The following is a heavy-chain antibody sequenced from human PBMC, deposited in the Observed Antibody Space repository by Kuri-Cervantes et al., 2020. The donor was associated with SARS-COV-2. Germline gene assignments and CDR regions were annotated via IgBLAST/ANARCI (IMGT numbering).Heavy chain of an antibody. J-gene: IGHJ4*02. CDR1: GFTFSGFT. CDR2: IRSKANSYAT. CDR3: TRHPTYFDY. Sequence: GGSLRLSCSASGFTFSGFTMHWVRQASGKGLEWVGRIRSKANSYATAYAASVKGRFTISRDDSKNTAYLQMNSLKTEDTAVYYCTRHPTYFDYWGQGTLVTVSS. V-gene: IGHV3-73*01.